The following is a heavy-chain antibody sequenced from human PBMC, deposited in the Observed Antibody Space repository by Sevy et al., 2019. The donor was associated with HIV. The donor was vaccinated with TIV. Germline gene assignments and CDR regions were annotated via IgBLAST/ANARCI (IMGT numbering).Heavy chain of an antibody. CDR3: ARQAEYCNAYRCPHWFDS. J-gene: IGHJ5*01. V-gene: IGHV5-51*01. Sequence: GESLKISCQASGYIFSDYWISWVRQMPGKGLEWMGILYPDDSDTRYSPTFRGQVIISADKSLSTAYLQLSNLKASDSGMYYCARQAEYCNAYRCPHWFDSWGQRTLVTVSS. D-gene: IGHD2-15*01. CDR2: LYPDDSDT. CDR1: GYIFSDYW.